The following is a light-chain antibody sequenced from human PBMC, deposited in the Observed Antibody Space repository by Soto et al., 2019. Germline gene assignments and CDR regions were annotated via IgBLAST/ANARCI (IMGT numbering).Light chain of an antibody. J-gene: IGKJ1*01. V-gene: IGKV1-39*01. CDR1: QSISSY. CDR2: AAF. Sequence: DIQMTQSPSSLSASVGDRVTITCRASQSISSYLNWYQQKPAKAPKLLIYAAFTLQSGVPSRFSGSGSGTDFTLTISSLQPEDFATYYCQQSYSTPPTFGQGTKVEIK. CDR3: QQSYSTPPT.